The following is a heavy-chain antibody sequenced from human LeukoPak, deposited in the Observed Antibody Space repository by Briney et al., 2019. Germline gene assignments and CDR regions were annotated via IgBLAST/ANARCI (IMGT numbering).Heavy chain of an antibody. J-gene: IGHJ3*02. Sequence: HPGGSLRLSCAASGFTVSSNYMSWVRQAPGKGLEWVSIIYSAGSTYYADSVKGRFTISRDNSKNTLSLRMNSLRAEDTAVYYCARGRSILYQDAFDIWGQGTMVTVSS. CDR1: GFTVSSNY. V-gene: IGHV3-53*01. D-gene: IGHD2-2*01. CDR2: IYSAGST. CDR3: ARGRSILYQDAFDI.